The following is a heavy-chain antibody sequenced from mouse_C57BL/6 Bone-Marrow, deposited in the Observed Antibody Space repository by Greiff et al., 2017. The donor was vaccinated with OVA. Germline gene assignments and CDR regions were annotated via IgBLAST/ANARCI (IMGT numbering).Heavy chain of an antibody. CDR1: GFTFSSYA. CDR3: ARDSYGSYDFDY. J-gene: IGHJ2*01. D-gene: IGHD1-1*02. V-gene: IGHV5-4*01. Sequence: EVQGVESGGGLVKPGGSLKLSCAASGFTFSSYAMSWVRQTPEKRLEWVATISDGGSYTYYPDNVKGRFTISRDNAKNNLYLQMSHLKSEDTAMYYCARDSYGSYDFDYWGQGTTLTVSS. CDR2: ISDGGSYT.